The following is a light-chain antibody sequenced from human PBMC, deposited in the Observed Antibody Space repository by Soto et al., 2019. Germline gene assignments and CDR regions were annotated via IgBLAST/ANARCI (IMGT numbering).Light chain of an antibody. CDR3: RQYGSSPWA. CDR1: QSVRNNY. CDR2: GAS. Sequence: EIVLTQSPGNLSLSPGERATLSCRASQSVRNNYLAWHQHKPGQAPRLLIYGASTRATGIPGRFSGSGSGTDFTLTISRLEPEDFAVYYCRQYGSSPWALGQGTKVEIK. V-gene: IGKV3-20*01. J-gene: IGKJ1*01.